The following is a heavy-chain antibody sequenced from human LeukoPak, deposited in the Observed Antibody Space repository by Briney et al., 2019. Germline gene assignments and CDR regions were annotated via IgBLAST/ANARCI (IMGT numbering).Heavy chain of an antibody. D-gene: IGHD4-17*01. V-gene: IGHV4-34*01. CDR2: INNSCST. CDR1: AGSFSGYY. J-gene: IGHJ4*02. Sequence: SETLSFTGAVYAGSFSGYYWSWNRPPPGKGLEGVGEINNSCSTNSNPSLKSRVTISVDTSQNQFSLKLSSVTAADTAVYYCARDLVPDYGEPLFDYWGQGTLVTVSS. CDR3: ARDLVPDYGEPLFDY.